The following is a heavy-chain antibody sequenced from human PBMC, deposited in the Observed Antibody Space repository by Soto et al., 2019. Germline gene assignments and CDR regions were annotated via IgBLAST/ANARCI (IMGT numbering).Heavy chain of an antibody. V-gene: IGHV3-23*01. Sequence: EVKLLESGGGLVQPGESLRLSCAASGFRFWTYSMSWVRLAPGKGLEWVSGISGDGSATSYADSLKGRFTVSRDNSKDTLFLQMNTLRVEDTAVYYCAKTRLYDNNDYHRDGFDVWGPGTAVTVS. J-gene: IGHJ3*01. D-gene: IGHD5-12*01. CDR1: GFRFWTYS. CDR3: AKTRLYDNNDYHRDGFDV. CDR2: ISGDGSAT.